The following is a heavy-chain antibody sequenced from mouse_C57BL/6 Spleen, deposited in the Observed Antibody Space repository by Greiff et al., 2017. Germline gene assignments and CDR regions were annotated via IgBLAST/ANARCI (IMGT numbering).Heavy chain of an antibody. D-gene: IGHD2-2*01. V-gene: IGHV5-17*01. J-gene: IGHJ3*01. CDR3: ARNGGYWFAY. CDR1: GFTFSDYG. Sequence: EVKLMESGGGLVKPGGSLKLSCAASGFTFSDYGMHWVRQAPEKGLEWVAYISSGSSTIYYADTVKGRFTISRDNAKNTLFLQMTSLRSEDTAMYYCARNGGYWFAYWGQGTLVTVSA. CDR2: ISSGSSTI.